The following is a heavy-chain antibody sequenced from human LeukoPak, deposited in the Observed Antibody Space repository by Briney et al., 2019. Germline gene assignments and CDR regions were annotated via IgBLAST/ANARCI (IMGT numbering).Heavy chain of an antibody. CDR3: ARVLYDILTGYYFGAFDI. V-gene: IGHV1-46*01. Sequence: ASVKVSCKASGYTFTNYYIHWVRQAPGQGLECMGIINPSGGSTSYAQKFQGRVTMTRDTSISTAYMELSRLRSDDTAVYYCARVLYDILTGYYFGAFDIWGQGTMVTVSS. CDR1: GYTFTNYY. D-gene: IGHD3-9*01. CDR2: INPSGGST. J-gene: IGHJ3*02.